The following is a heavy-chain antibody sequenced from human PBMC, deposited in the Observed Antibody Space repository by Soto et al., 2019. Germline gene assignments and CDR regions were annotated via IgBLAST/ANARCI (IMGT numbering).Heavy chain of an antibody. Sequence: PSETLSLTCAVSGGSISSSNWWSWVRQPPGKGLEWIGEIYHSGSTNYNPSLKSRVTLSVDKSKNQFSLKLSSVTAADTAVYYCATPQGEFYFDYWGQGTLVTVSS. CDR2: IYHSGST. D-gene: IGHD3-16*01. CDR1: GGSISSSNW. J-gene: IGHJ4*02. V-gene: IGHV4-4*02. CDR3: ATPQGEFYFDY.